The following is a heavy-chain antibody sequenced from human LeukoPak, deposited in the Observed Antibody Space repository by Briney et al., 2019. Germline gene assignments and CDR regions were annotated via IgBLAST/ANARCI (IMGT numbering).Heavy chain of an antibody. J-gene: IGHJ4*02. CDR2: VYHTGNT. CDR3: ARHPFSNPFDF. D-gene: IGHD2/OR15-2a*01. Sequence: SETLSLTCTVSGASITSSYWSWIRQPPGKGLEWIGYVYHTGNTDYNPSLRSRVTISLDTSKSHFTLSLSSATAADTAVYFCARHPFSNPFDFWGRGTLVTVSP. V-gene: IGHV4-59*08. CDR1: GASITSSY.